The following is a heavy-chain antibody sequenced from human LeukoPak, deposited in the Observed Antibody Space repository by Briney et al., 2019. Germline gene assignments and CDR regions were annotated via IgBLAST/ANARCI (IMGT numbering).Heavy chain of an antibody. D-gene: IGHD2-21*01. CDR1: GFTFSSYW. CDR3: ARVGGDGSFDI. V-gene: IGHV3-74*01. J-gene: IGHJ3*02. Sequence: GGSLRLSCAASGFTFSSYWMHWVRHVAGKGLVWVSHINTDGSSTSYADSVKGRFTISRDNAKNTLYLQMNSLRAEDTAVYYCARVGGDGSFDIWGQGTMAIVSP. CDR2: INTDGSST.